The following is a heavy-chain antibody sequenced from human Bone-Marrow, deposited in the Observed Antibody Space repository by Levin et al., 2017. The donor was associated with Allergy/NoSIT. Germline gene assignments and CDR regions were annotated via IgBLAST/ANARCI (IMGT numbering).Heavy chain of an antibody. CDR3: ARDNPVLLWFGEFNS. V-gene: IGHV4-61*02. Sequence: SQTLSLTCTVSGGSISSGSYYWSWIRQPAGKGLEWIGRIYTSGSTNYNPSLKSRVTISVDTSKNQFSLKLSSVTAADTAVYYCARDNPVLLWFGEFNSWGQGTLVTVSS. J-gene: IGHJ5*01. D-gene: IGHD3-10*01. CDR1: GGSISSGSYY. CDR2: IYTSGST.